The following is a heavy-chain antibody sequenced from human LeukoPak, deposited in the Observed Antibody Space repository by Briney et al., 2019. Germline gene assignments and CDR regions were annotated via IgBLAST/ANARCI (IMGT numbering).Heavy chain of an antibody. J-gene: IGHJ4*02. CDR2: IIPIFGIA. D-gene: IGHD2-2*01. Sequence: SVKVSCKASGGTFSSCAISWVRQAPGQGLEWMGRIIPIFGIANYAQKFQGRVTITADKSTSTAYMELSSLRSEDTAVYYCAREADIVVVPAAIRRGYYFDCWGQGTLVTVSS. V-gene: IGHV1-69*04. CDR3: AREADIVVVPAAIRRGYYFDC. CDR1: GGTFSSCA.